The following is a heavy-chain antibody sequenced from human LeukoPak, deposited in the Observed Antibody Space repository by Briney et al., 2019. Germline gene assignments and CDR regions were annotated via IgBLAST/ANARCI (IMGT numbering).Heavy chain of an antibody. D-gene: IGHD5-18*01. CDR2: IDYSGST. Sequence: SETLSLTCTVSGVSISSSSYYWGWIRQPPGKGREWIGSIDYSGSTYYSPSLKSRVTISADTSKNQFSLKLSSVTAADTAVYYCARNTAGAFDIWGQGTMVTVSS. CDR3: ARNTAGAFDI. V-gene: IGHV4-39*01. J-gene: IGHJ3*02. CDR1: GVSISSSSYY.